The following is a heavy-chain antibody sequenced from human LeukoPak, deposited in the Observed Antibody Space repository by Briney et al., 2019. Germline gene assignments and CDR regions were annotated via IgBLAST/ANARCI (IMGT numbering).Heavy chain of an antibody. CDR3: AREPRAYYFDY. CDR2: ISSNGGTT. V-gene: IGHV3-64*01. Sequence: GGSLRLSCAASGFTFSSFAMHWVRQAPGKGLGYVSAISSNGGTTYYANSVKGRFTISRDNSKNTLYLQMGSLRAEDMAVYYCAREPRAYYFDYWGQGTLVTVSS. CDR1: GFTFSSFA. J-gene: IGHJ4*02.